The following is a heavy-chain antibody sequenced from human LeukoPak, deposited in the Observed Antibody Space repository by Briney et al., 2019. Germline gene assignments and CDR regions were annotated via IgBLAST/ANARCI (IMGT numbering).Heavy chain of an antibody. CDR1: GFTFSSYA. J-gene: IGHJ4*02. CDR2: IIGTRVST. CDR3: AKDPPVPAAIIPPFLLDY. V-gene: IGHV3-23*01. Sequence: GGSLRLSCAASGFTFSSYARSWVRQAPGKGREGVSSIIGTRVSTYYAASVKGRFNIYRDNSKHTLYLQMNSLRAEDTAVYYCAKDPPVPAAIIPPFLLDYWGQGTLVTVSS. D-gene: IGHD2-2*01.